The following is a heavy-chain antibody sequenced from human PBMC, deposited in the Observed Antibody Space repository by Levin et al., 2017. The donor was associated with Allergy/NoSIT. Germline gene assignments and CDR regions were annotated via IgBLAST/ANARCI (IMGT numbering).Heavy chain of an antibody. V-gene: IGHV3-48*03. CDR2: ISSSGSTI. CDR1: GFTFSSYE. J-gene: IGHJ6*02. CDR3: ARQQGLVQGGMDV. D-gene: IGHD6-19*01. Sequence: GGSLRLSCAASGFTFSSYEMNWVRQAPGKGLEWVSYISSSGSTIYYADSVKGRFTISRDNAKNSLYLQMNSLRAEDTAVYYCARQQGLVQGGMDVWGQGTTVTVSS.